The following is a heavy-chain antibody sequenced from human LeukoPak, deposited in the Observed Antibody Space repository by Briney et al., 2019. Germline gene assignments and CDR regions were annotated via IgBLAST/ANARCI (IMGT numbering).Heavy chain of an antibody. CDR3: ARDREVRGVNNYYYYYGMDV. CDR2: IYYSGST. D-gene: IGHD3-10*01. Sequence: SETLSLTCTVSGVSVSPHYWSWIRQPPGKRLEWIGYIYYSGSTNYNPSLKSRVTISVDTSKNQFSLKLSSVTAADTAVYYCARDREVRGVNNYYYYYGMDVWGQGTTVTVSS. V-gene: IGHV4-59*02. J-gene: IGHJ6*02. CDR1: GVSVSPHY.